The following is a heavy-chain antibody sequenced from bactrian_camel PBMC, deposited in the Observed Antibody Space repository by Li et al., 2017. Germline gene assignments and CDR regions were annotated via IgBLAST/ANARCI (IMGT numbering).Heavy chain of an antibody. D-gene: IGHD2*01. J-gene: IGHJ6*01. CDR3: AVDDRTVLGFCSGSYWDGSEPTS. CDR1: GYTFDNFC. CDR2: IYLYSGIP. Sequence: HVQLVESGGGSVQFGGSLRLSCTASGYTFDNFCVAWFRQAPGKEREGLASIYLYSGIPWYADSVKGRFTISQDNAKNTLYLQMNNLKIEDTGMYHCAVDDRTVLGFCSGSYWDGSEPTSRGQGTQVTVS. V-gene: IGHV3-2*01.